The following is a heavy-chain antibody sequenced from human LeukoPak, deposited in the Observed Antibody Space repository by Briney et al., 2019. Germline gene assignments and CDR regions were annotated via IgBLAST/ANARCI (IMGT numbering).Heavy chain of an antibody. Sequence: ASVKVSCKASGYTFTSYGISWVRQAPGQGLEWMGWISAYNGNTNYAQKLQGRVTMTTDTSTSTACMELRSLRSDDTAVYYCAREAAQQLVPSPFDYWGQGTLVTVSS. D-gene: IGHD6-13*01. J-gene: IGHJ4*02. CDR1: GYTFTSYG. CDR2: ISAYNGNT. CDR3: AREAAQQLVPSPFDY. V-gene: IGHV1-18*01.